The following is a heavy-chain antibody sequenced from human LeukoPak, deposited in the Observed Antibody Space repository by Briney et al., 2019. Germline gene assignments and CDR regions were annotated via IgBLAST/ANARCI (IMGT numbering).Heavy chain of an antibody. J-gene: IGHJ3*02. CDR3: ARGQSGYSDAFDI. CDR2: IYSGGST. D-gene: IGHD3-22*01. Sequence: GGSLRLSCAASGFTVSSNYMSWVRRAPGKGLEWVSVIYSGGSTYYADSVKGRFTISRHNSKNTLYLQMNSLRAEDTAVYYCARGQSGYSDAFDIWGQGTMVTVSS. CDR1: GFTVSSNY. V-gene: IGHV3-53*04.